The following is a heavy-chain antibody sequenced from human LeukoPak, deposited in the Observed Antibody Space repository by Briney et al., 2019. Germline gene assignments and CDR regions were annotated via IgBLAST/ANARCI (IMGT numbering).Heavy chain of an antibody. CDR2: IYHSGST. Sequence: SETLSLTCTVSGGSISSGGYYWSWIRQPPGKGLEWIGYIYHSGSTYYNPSLKSRVTISVDRSKNQFSLKLSSVTAADTAVYYCRYSGSYWYYFDYWGQGTLVTVSS. D-gene: IGHD1-26*01. CDR1: GGSISSGGYY. J-gene: IGHJ4*02. V-gene: IGHV4-30-2*01. CDR3: RYSGSYWYYFDY.